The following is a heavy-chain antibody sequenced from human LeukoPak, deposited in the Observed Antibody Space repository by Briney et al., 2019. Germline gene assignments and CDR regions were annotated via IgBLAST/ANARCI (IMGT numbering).Heavy chain of an antibody. D-gene: IGHD3-22*01. CDR3: ARVPRDYDSSGYYDY. CDR1: GYTFTSYY. CDR2: INPSGGST. J-gene: IGHJ4*02. Sequence: ASVKVSCKASGYTFTSYYMHWVRQAPGQGLEWLGIINPSGGSTSYAQKFQGRVTMTRDTSTSTAYMELSSLRSEDTAVYYCARVPRDYDSSGYYDYWGQGTLVTVSS. V-gene: IGHV1-46*01.